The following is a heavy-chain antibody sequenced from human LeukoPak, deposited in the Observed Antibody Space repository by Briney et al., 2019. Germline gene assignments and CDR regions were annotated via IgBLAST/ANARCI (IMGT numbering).Heavy chain of an antibody. CDR2: INPDGGEE. CDR3: AIWGADQNC. V-gene: IGHV3-7*02. J-gene: IGHJ4*02. Sequence: GGSLRLSCAVSGLTLSNYWMNWVRQAPGKGPEWVANINPDGGEERYVDSVKGRFVISRDNAKNSLYLQMNSLRAEDTAVYYCAIWGADQNCWGQGTLVTVSS. CDR1: GLTLSNYW. D-gene: IGHD3-16*01.